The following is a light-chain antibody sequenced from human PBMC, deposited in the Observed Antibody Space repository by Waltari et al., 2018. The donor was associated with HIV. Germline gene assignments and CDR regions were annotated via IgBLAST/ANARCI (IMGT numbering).Light chain of an antibody. Sequence: ETVLTQSQGPLSLSSGERATLSCRAIQVISSSYVAWYQQKPGQARRLLIDGSSTRATGIPDRFSGSGSGADITLIISRLEPEDFVVYCRQQYGSSLSLTFGQGTKVDIK. J-gene: IGKJ1*01. CDR2: GSS. CDR3: QQYGSSLSLT. CDR1: QVISSSY. V-gene: IGKV3-20*01.